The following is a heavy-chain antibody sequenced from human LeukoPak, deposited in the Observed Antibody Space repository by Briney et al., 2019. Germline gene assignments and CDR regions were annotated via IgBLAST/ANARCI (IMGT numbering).Heavy chain of an antibody. CDR1: GGSFSGYY. CDR2: VNYSGST. CDR3: ARGRAVTRDFDY. Sequence: SETLSPTCVVYGGSFSGYYWSWIRQPPGKGLEWIGDVNYSGSTNYNPSLESRVTISADTSKSQFSLKLSSVTAADTSVYYCARGRAVTRDFDYWGQGTLVRVSS. V-gene: IGHV4-34*01. D-gene: IGHD4-23*01. J-gene: IGHJ4*02.